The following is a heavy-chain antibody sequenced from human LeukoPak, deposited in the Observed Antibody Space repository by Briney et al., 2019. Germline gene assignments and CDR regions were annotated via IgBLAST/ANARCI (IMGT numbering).Heavy chain of an antibody. CDR2: INWNGGST. CDR1: GFTFSSYS. Sequence: GGSLRLSCAASGFTFSSYSMNWVRQAPGKGLEWVSGINWNGGSTGYADSVKGRFTISRDNAKNSLYLQMNSLRAEDTALYHCARGGDSSSWYDIDYWGQGTLVTVSS. CDR3: ARGGDSSSWYDIDY. D-gene: IGHD6-13*01. J-gene: IGHJ4*02. V-gene: IGHV3-20*01.